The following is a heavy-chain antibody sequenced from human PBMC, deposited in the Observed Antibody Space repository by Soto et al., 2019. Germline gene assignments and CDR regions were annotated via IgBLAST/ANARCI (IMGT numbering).Heavy chain of an antibody. V-gene: IGHV4-39*07. CDR2: VSQSGNT. J-gene: IGHJ5*02. CDR1: GGSISSGDYY. CDR3: AREVPGLREVNRNWFDP. D-gene: IGHD3-10*01. Sequence: PSETLSLTCTVSGGSISSGDYYWSWVRQPPGKGLEWIGEVSQSGNTNYNPSLMSRLTISVDKSKNQFSLRLTYVTAADTGIYYCAREVPGLREVNRNWFDPWGQGTLVTVSS.